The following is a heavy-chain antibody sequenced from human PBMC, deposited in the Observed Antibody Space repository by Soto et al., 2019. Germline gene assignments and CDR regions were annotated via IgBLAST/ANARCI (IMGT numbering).Heavy chain of an antibody. J-gene: IGHJ4*02. Sequence: GESLKISCAASGFTFSSYAMSWVRQAPGKGLEWVSAISGSGGSTYYADSVKGRFTISRDNSKNTLYLQMNSLRAEDTAVYYCAKCPPCSGGYGGSCSMNGLFAFDYWGQGTLVTVSS. D-gene: IGHD2-15*01. V-gene: IGHV3-23*01. CDR2: ISGSGGST. CDR1: GFTFSSYA. CDR3: AKCPPCSGGYGGSCSMNGLFAFDY.